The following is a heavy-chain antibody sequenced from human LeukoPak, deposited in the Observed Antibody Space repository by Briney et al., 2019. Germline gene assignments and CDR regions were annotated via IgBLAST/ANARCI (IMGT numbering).Heavy chain of an antibody. CDR2: IIPIFGIA. Sequence: GASVKVSCKASGYSFTSYGISWVRQAPGQGLEWMGRIIPIFGIANYAQKFQGRVTITADKSTSTAYMELSRLRSEDTAVYYCARELSSGSYTRSYYFDYWGQGTLVTVSS. J-gene: IGHJ4*02. V-gene: IGHV1-69*04. CDR3: ARELSSGSYTRSYYFDY. CDR1: GYSFTSYG. D-gene: IGHD1-26*01.